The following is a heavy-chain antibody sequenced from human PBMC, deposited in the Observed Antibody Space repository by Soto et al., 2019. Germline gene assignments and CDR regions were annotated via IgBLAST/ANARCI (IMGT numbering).Heavy chain of an antibody. CDR1: GFTFSGYW. V-gene: IGHV3-74*01. D-gene: IGHD1-7*01. Sequence: EVQLVESGGGLVQPGGSPRLSCASSGFTFSGYWIPWVRQAPGKGLGWLLRIKSDGSSKNYADSVKGRFTISRDNDNNTLYLQVNSRRAEDTALYYCARGAQNYYYFDYWGQGTLGTVSS. CDR3: ARGAQNYYYFDY. CDR2: IKSDGSSK. J-gene: IGHJ4*02.